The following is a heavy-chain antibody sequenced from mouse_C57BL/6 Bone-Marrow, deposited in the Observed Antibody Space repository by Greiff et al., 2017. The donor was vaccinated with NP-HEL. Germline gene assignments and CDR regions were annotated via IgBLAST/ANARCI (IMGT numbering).Heavy chain of an antibody. CDR1: GFTFSSYG. J-gene: IGHJ2*01. CDR3: ARGYGSSIYYFDY. Sequence: EVKLVESGGDLVKPGGSLKLSCAASGFTFSSYGMSWVRQTPDKRLEWVATISSGGSYTYYPDSVKGRFTISRDNAKNTLYLQMSSLKSEDTAMYYCARGYGSSIYYFDYWGQGTTLTVSS. CDR2: ISSGGSYT. V-gene: IGHV5-6*01. D-gene: IGHD1-1*01.